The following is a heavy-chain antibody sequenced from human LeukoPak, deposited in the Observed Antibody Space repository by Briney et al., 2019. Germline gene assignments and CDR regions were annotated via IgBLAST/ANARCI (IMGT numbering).Heavy chain of an antibody. CDR3: ARARPDCGGDCYSGFDY. D-gene: IGHD2-21*02. CDR2: IYYSGST. Sequence: SETLSLTCTVSGDSISSSSYYWGWIRQPPGKGLEWIGSIYYSGSTYYNPSLKSRVTISVDTSKNQFSLKLSSVTAADTAVYYCARARPDCGGDCYSGFDYWAREPWSPSPQ. CDR1: GDSISSSSYY. V-gene: IGHV4-39*01. J-gene: IGHJ4*02.